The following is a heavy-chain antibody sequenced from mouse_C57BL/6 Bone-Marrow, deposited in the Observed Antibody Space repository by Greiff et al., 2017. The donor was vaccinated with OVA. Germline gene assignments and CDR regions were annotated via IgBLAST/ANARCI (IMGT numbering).Heavy chain of an antibody. CDR2: IDPENGDT. V-gene: IGHV14-4*01. CDR1: GFNIKDDY. CDR3: TTGFAY. J-gene: IGHJ3*01. Sequence: DVQLVESGAELVRPGASVKLYCTASGFNIKDDYMHWVKQKPEQGLEWIGWIDPENGDTEYASKFQGKATITADTSSNTAYLQLSSLTSEDTAVYYCTTGFAYWGQGTLVTVSA.